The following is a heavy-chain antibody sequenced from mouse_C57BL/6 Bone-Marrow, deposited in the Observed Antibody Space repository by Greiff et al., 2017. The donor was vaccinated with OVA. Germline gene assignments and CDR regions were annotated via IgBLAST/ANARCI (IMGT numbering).Heavy chain of an antibody. CDR3: ASTGRGDYYAMDY. CDR1: GFSFTSYG. D-gene: IGHD4-1*01. J-gene: IGHJ4*01. V-gene: IGHV2-2*01. CDR2: IWSGGST. Sequence: QVQLQQSGPGLVQPSQSLSITCTVSGFSFTSYGVHWVRQSPGKGLEWMGVIWSGGSTDYTAAFISRLSISKDKSKSQVFFKMNSLQADDAAIYYSASTGRGDYYAMDYWGQGTSVTVSS.